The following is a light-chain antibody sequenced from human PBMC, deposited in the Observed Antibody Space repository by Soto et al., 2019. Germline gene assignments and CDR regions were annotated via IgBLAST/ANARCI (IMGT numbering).Light chain of an antibody. V-gene: IGKV2D-30*01. J-gene: IGKJ1*01. CDR1: QSLVYSDGNTY. Sequence: DVGIAQSRVSLPLRLLQRASISCRSSQSLVYSDGNTYLNWFQQRPGQSPRRLIYDASSLQSGVPSGFSGSGSGTEFTLTISSLQPEDFATYYCQHYNSYSEAFGQGTKVDIK. CDR2: DAS. CDR3: QHYNSYSEA.